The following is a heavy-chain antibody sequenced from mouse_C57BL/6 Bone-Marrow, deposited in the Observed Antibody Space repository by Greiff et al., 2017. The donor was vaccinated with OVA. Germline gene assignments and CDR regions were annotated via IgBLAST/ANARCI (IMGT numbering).Heavy chain of an antibody. D-gene: IGHD2-1*01. V-gene: IGHV1-59*01. Sequence: VKLQQPGAELVRPGTSVKLSCKASGYTFTSYWMHWVKQRPGQGLEWIGVIDPSDSYTNYNQKFKGKATLTVDTSSSTAYMQLSSLTSEDSAVYYCARDGTIWYFDVWGTGTTVTVSS. CDR2: IDPSDSYT. J-gene: IGHJ1*03. CDR1: GYTFTSYW. CDR3: ARDGTIWYFDV.